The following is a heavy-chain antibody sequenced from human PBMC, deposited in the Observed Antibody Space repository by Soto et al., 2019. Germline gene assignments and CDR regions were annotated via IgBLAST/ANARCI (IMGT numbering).Heavy chain of an antibody. V-gene: IGHV4-59*08. Sequence: SETLSLTCTVSGGSISSYYWNWIRQPPGKGLEWIGYIYYRGNTNYNPSLKSRVTISVDTSKNQFSLKLSSVTAADTAVYYCARQPGYYVFLTGYSTYYFDYWGQGTPVTVSS. CDR1: GGSISSYY. CDR2: IYYRGNT. D-gene: IGHD3-9*01. J-gene: IGHJ4*02. CDR3: ARQPGYYVFLTGYSTYYFDY.